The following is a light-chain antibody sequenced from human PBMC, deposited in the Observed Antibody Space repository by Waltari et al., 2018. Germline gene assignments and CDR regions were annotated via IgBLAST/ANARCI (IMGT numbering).Light chain of an antibody. V-gene: IGKV3-20*01. J-gene: IGKJ1*01. CDR1: QTLRAGF. CDR3: QQYDSSPT. Sequence: IVLTQSPGTLSLSPGERATLSCRASQTLRAGFLAWYQQKRGQPPRLLIYGATSRAFGTPDRFSGSGSGADFTLTIGRLEPEDFAMYYCQQYDSSPTFGQGTKVEVK. CDR2: GAT.